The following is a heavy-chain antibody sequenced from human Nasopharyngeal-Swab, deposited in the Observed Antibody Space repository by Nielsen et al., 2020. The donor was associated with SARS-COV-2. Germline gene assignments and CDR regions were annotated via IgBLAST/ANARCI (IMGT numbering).Heavy chain of an antibody. CDR1: GFTFSSYW. V-gene: IGHV3-7*03. CDR3: AREADCSGGSCYWDNWFDP. CDR2: IKQDGSEK. D-gene: IGHD2-15*01. Sequence: GGSLRLSCAASGFTFSSYWMSWVRQAPGKGLEWVANIKQDGSEKYYVDSVKGRFTISRDNAKNSLYLQMNSLRAEDTAVYYCAREADCSGGSCYWDNWFDPWGQGTLVTVSS. J-gene: IGHJ5*02.